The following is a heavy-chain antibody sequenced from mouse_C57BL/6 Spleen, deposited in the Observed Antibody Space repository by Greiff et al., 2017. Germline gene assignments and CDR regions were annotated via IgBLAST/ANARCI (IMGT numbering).Heavy chain of an antibody. CDR2: INPNNGGT. D-gene: IGHD2-2*01. V-gene: IGHV1-26*01. CDR3: ARGYYGYDEDY. J-gene: IGHJ2*01. CDR1: GYTFTDYY. Sequence: EVKLQQSGPELVKPGASVKISCKASGYTFTDYYMNWVKQSHGKSLEWIGDINPNNGGTSYNQKFKGKATLTVDKSSSTAYMELRSLTSEDSAVYYCARGYYGYDEDYWGQGTTLTVSS.